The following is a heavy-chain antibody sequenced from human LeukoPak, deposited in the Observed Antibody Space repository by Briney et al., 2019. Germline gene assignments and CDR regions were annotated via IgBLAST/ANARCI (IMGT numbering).Heavy chain of an antibody. CDR3: ARDSSGYSLGYAFDI. J-gene: IGHJ3*02. CDR2: IYYTGST. D-gene: IGHD3-22*01. V-gene: IGHV4-39*02. Sequence: PSETLSLTCTVSSGSFSSSSHYWGWIRQPPGKGLEWIGSIYYTGSTYYNPSLKSRVTISVDTSKNQFSLKLSSVTAADTAVYYCARDSSGYSLGYAFDIWGQGTMVTVSS. CDR1: SGSFSSSSHY.